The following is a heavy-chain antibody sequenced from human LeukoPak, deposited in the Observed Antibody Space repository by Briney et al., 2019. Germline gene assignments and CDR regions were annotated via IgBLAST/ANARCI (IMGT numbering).Heavy chain of an antibody. CDR2: IYYTGMT. J-gene: IGHJ4*02. Sequence: SETLSLTCTVPDGSISSYFWSWIRQPPGKGLEWIGYIYYTGMTNSNPSLKSRGTISMDTSKNQFSLNLRCVTAADTAIYYCARHGRMVIMSKFSTGIDQWGQGTLVTVYS. V-gene: IGHV4-59*08. CDR3: ARHGRMVIMSKFSTGIDQ. D-gene: IGHD2-8*01. CDR1: DGSISSYF.